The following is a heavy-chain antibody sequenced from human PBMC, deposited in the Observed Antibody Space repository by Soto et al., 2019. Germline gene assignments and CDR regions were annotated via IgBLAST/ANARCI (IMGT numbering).Heavy chain of an antibody. CDR3: AREGPYSSGWYVRWFDP. D-gene: IGHD6-19*01. CDR2: IIPIFGTA. V-gene: IGHV1-69*01. Sequence: QVQLVQSGAEVKKPGSSVKVSCKASGGTFSSYAISWVRQAPGQGLEWMGGIIPIFGTAKYAQKFQGRVTITADESTSTAYMERSSLRSEDTAVYYCAREGPYSSGWYVRWFDPWGQGTLVTVSS. J-gene: IGHJ5*02. CDR1: GGTFSSYA.